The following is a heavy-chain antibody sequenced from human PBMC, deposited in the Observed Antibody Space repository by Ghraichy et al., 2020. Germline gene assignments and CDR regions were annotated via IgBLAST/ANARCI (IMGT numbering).Heavy chain of an antibody. CDR1: GFTFGDHY. Sequence: GGSLRLSCAASGFTFGDHYVDWVRQAPGKGLEWVGRIKNRVGSYATEYAAALTGRFSISRDESRRSVYLQMSSLRFEDTAVYFCATWIAGAPRYWGQGTLVTVSS. CDR3: ATWIAGAPRY. V-gene: IGHV3-72*01. CDR2: IKNRVGSYAT. J-gene: IGHJ4*02. D-gene: IGHD1-26*01.